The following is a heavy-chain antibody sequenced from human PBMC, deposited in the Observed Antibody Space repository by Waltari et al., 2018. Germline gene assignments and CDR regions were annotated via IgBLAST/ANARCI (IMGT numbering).Heavy chain of an antibody. J-gene: IGHJ5*02. Sequence: QVQLQESGPGLVKPSQTLSLTCTVSGGSISSGGYYWSWIRQHPGKGLEWIGYIYYSGSTYYNQSLKSRVTISVDTSKNQFSLKLSSVTAADTAVYYCARSSVLRFLEWSPGGFDPWGQGTLVTVSS. V-gene: IGHV4-31*03. CDR2: IYYSGST. CDR3: ARSSVLRFLEWSPGGFDP. CDR1: GGSISSGGYY. D-gene: IGHD3-3*01.